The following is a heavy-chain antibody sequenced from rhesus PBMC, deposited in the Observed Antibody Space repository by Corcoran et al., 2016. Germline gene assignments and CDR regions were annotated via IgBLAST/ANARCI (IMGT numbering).Heavy chain of an antibody. CDR1: GFTVSNFW. CDR3: TLVHCSGSGCLDY. D-gene: IGHD2-21*01. CDR2: IKNKADGGTA. V-gene: IGHV3-16*02. Sequence: EVQLVESGGGLVQPGGSLRLSRAASGFTVSNFWMSWVGQAPGKGLDWVGRIKNKADGGTAAYVGSVKCRFTISRDDSKNTLYLPMNRLKTEDTAVYYCTLVHCSGSGCLDYWDQGVLVTVSS. J-gene: IGHJ4*01.